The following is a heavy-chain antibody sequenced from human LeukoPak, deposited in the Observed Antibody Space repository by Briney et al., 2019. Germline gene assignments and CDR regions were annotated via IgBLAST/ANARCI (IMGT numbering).Heavy chain of an antibody. CDR2: IYPGDSDT. V-gene: IGHV5-51*01. J-gene: IGHJ4*02. D-gene: IGHD5-18*01. CDR1: GYSFTNYW. CDR3: ARRDTAMVTGYYFDY. Sequence: GESLKISCRASGYSFTNYWIGWVRQMPGKRLEWMGIIYPGDSDTRYSPSVQGQVTISADKSITTAYLQWSGLKASDTAMYYCARRDTAMVTGYYFDYRGQGTLVTVSS.